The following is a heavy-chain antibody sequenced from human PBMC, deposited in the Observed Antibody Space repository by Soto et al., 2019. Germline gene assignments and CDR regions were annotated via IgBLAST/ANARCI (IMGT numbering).Heavy chain of an antibody. V-gene: IGHV3-74*01. CDR2: INTNVTGT. CDR1: GVTFSSYW. Sequence: GGSLRLSCAASGVTFSSYWMHWVRQAPGKGLVWVSRINTNVTGTSYSDSVKGRFTISRDNSKNTLYLQMNSLRGEDTAIYYCAKRGYCNILDCYDAFDVWGRGTLVTVSS. CDR3: AKRGYCNILDCYDAFDV. J-gene: IGHJ3*01. D-gene: IGHD2-15*01.